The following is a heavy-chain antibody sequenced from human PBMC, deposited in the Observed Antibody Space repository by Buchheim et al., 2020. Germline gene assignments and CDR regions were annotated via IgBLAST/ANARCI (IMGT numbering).Heavy chain of an antibody. CDR1: GFTFSSYG. V-gene: IGHV3-30*02. CDR3: AKVHVTMVRGGVDV. D-gene: IGHD3-10*01. CDR2: IRYDGSNK. J-gene: IGHJ6*02. Sequence: QVQLVESGGGVVQPGRSLRLSCAASGFTFSSYGMHWVRQAPGKGLEWVAFIRYDGSNKYYADSVKGRFTISRDNSKNTLYLQMNSLRAKDTAVYYCAKVHVTMVRGGVDVWGQGTT.